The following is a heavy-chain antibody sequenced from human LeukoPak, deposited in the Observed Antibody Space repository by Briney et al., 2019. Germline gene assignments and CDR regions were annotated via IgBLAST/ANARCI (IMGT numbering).Heavy chain of an antibody. V-gene: IGHV1-2*02. J-gene: IGHJ4*02. Sequence: ASVKVSCKTSGYTLTGYYIHWVRQAPGQGLEWMGWIDPNSGGSNSAQKFQGRVTMTRDTSISTAYMELSRLRSDDTAVYYCARVGQWELDRFHDYWGQGTLATVSS. CDR2: IDPNSGGS. CDR3: ARVGQWELDRFHDY. CDR1: GYTLTGYY. D-gene: IGHD1-26*01.